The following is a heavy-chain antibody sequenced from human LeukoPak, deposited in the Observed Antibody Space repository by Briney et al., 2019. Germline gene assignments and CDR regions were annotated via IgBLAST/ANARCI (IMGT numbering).Heavy chain of an antibody. CDR3: AREVEWEPFSFDY. CDR2: IYYSGST. CDR1: GGSISSSSYY. D-gene: IGHD1-26*01. V-gene: IGHV4-39*07. Sequence: SETLSLTCTASGGSISSSSYYWGWLRQPPGKGLEWIGSIYYSGSTYYNPSLKGRVTISVYTSKNHFCLKLSSVTAADTAVYYCAREVEWEPFSFDYWGEGTLVTVSP. J-gene: IGHJ4*02.